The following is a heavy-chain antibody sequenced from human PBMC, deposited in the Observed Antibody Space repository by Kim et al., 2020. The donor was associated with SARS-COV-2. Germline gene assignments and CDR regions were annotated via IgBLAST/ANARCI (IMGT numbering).Heavy chain of an antibody. V-gene: IGHV4-39*01. CDR2: IYYSGST. J-gene: IGHJ4*02. Sequence: SETLSLTCTVSGGSISSSSSYWGWIRQPPGKGLEWIGSIYYSGSTYYNPSLKSRITISVDTSKNQFSLKLSSVTAADTAVYYCARRGYCSGGSCLFDYWGQGTLVTVSS. CDR1: GGSISSSSSY. D-gene: IGHD2-15*01. CDR3: ARRGYCSGGSCLFDY.